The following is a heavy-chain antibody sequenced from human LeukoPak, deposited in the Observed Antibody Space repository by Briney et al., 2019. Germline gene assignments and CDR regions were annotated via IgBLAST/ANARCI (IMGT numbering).Heavy chain of an antibody. Sequence: GGSLRLSCAASGFTFSSYGVHWVRQAPGKGLEWVAVIWYDGSNKYYADSVKGRFTISRDNSKNTLYLQMNSLRAEDAAVYYCAREDGSGSYDPFDYWGQGTLVTVSS. V-gene: IGHV3-33*01. CDR1: GFTFSSYG. D-gene: IGHD3-10*01. J-gene: IGHJ4*02. CDR2: IWYDGSNK. CDR3: AREDGSGSYDPFDY.